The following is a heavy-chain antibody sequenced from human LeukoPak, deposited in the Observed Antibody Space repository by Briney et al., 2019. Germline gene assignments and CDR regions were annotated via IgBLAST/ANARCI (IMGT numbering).Heavy chain of an antibody. CDR1: GFTFSNYA. V-gene: IGHV3-23*01. J-gene: IGHJ4*02. CDR2: ISDVSFTT. CDR3: ARHDSFIPY. Sequence: PPGGSLILSCAASGFTFSNYAMSWVRQAPGKGLEWVSGISDVSFTTYYTDPVKGRYTISRDNTKNTVYLQMNNLRAEDTAVYFYARHDSFIPYWGQGTQVIVAS. D-gene: IGHD3-16*02.